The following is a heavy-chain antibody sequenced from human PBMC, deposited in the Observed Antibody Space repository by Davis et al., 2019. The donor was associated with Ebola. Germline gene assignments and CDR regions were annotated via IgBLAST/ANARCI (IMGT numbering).Heavy chain of an antibody. J-gene: IGHJ5*02. CDR2: ISGNGGTT. V-gene: IGHV3-23*01. CDR1: GFTYSNYA. Sequence: GGSLRLSCAASGFTYSNYAMHWVRQAPGKGLEWVSAISGNGGTTYYADSVKGRFTISRDNSKNTLYLQMNSLRTEDTAVYYCARGWFYDWGQGTLVTVSS. CDR3: ARGWFYD.